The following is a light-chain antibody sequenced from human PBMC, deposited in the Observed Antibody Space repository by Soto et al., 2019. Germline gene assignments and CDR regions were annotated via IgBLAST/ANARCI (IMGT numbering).Light chain of an antibody. J-gene: IGKJ5*01. Sequence: DIQMTQSPSSLSASVGDRVTITCQASRDIGKFLNWFQEKPGKAPKLLIYDASNLQTGVASRFNGSGSGTDFTFPITNLQPKDFATYYCQRYYSLPPTFGHGTRLEIK. V-gene: IGKV1-33*01. CDR3: QRYYSLPPT. CDR1: RDIGKF. CDR2: DAS.